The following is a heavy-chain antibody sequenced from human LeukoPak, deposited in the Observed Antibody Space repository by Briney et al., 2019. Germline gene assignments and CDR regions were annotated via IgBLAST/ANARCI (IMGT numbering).Heavy chain of an antibody. D-gene: IGHD3-22*01. V-gene: IGHV3-23*01. J-gene: IGHJ3*02. CDR2: ISGSGGST. CDR1: GFTFSSYA. Sequence: GGSLRLSCAASGFTFSSYAMSWVRQAPGKGLEWVSAISGSGGSTYYADSVKGRFTISRGNSKNTLYLQMNSLRAEDTAVYYCAKFFEYYYDSSGYSGAFDIWGQGAMVTVSS. CDR3: AKFFEYYYDSSGYSGAFDI.